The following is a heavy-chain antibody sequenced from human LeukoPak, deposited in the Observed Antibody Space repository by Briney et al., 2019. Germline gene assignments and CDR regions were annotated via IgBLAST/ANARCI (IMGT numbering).Heavy chain of an antibody. CDR2: IGPAGDT. Sequence: GGSLRLSCAASGFTFSKYDMHWVRQATGKGLEWVSAIGPAGDTYYPGSVKGRFTISRENAKNSLYLQMNSLRTEDTAVYYCARGGSGWTNFDYWGQGTLVTVSS. V-gene: IGHV3-13*01. CDR3: ARGGSGWTNFDY. J-gene: IGHJ4*02. D-gene: IGHD6-19*01. CDR1: GFTFSKYD.